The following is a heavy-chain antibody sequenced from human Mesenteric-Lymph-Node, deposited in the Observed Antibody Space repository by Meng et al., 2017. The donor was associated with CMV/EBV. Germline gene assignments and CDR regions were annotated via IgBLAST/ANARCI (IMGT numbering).Heavy chain of an antibody. D-gene: IGHD4-23*01. V-gene: IGHV3-30*02. CDR2: IRYDGSNK. Sequence: GESLKISCAASGFTFSSYGMHWVRQAPGKGLEWVAFIRYDGSNKYYADSVKGRFTISRDNSKNTLYLQMNSLRAEDTAVYYCARAKTTVVKVLPPSVGLFQHWGQGTLVTVSS. CDR1: GFTFSSYG. CDR3: ARAKTTVVKVLPPSVGLFQH. J-gene: IGHJ1*01.